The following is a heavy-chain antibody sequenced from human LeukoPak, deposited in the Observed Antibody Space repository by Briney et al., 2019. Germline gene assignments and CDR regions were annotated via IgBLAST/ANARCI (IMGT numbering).Heavy chain of an antibody. J-gene: IGHJ4*02. CDR3: ARGGPQNGKVVTTGY. D-gene: IGHD4-11*01. CDR1: GGSFTVYY. V-gene: IGHV4-34*01. CDR2: INHSGIT. Sequence: SETLSLTCGVYGGSFTVYYWTWIRQPPGKGLEWIGEINHSGITNHNPSLKSRVTISVDMSKNQFSLKLSSVTAADTAVYYGARGGPQNGKVVTTGYWGQGTLVTVSS.